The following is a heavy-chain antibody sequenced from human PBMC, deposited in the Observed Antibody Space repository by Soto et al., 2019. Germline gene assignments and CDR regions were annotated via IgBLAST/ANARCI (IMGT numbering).Heavy chain of an antibody. CDR3: ARAFYYDFWSGYFRGVVVAFDI. J-gene: IGHJ3*02. D-gene: IGHD3-3*01. CDR2: IWYDGSNK. V-gene: IGHV3-33*01. Sequence: QVQLVESGGGVVQPGRSLRLSCAASGFTFSSYGMHWVRQAPGKGLEWVAVIWYDGSNKYYADSVKGRFTISRDNSKNTLYLQMNSLRAEDTAVYYCARAFYYDFWSGYFRGVVVAFDIWGQGTMVTVSS. CDR1: GFTFSSYG.